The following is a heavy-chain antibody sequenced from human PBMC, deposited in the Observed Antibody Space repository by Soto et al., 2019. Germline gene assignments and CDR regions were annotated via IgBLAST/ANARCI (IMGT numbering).Heavy chain of an antibody. D-gene: IGHD3-9*01. J-gene: IGHJ4*02. V-gene: IGHV3-74*01. CDR3: ARREYDSVTGYSLDY. CDR2: INSDGIST. CDR1: GFTFSTFW. Sequence: EVQLMESGGGLVQPGGSLSLSCQASGFTFSTFWMNWVAQAQGKGLVWVAHINSDGISTIYADSVKGRFTISRDNAKNTLNLQMNSLRVEDTAVYFCARREYDSVTGYSLDYWGQGTLVTVSS.